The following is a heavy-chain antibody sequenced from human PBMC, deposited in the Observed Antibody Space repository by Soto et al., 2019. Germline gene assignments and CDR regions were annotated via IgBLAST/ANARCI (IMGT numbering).Heavy chain of an antibody. D-gene: IGHD4-17*01. CDR2: IWYDGSNK. V-gene: IGHV3-33*01. CDR1: GFTFSSYG. Sequence: QVQLVESGGGVVQPGRSLRLSCAASGFTFSSYGMHWVRQAPGKGLEWVAVIWYDGSNKYYADSVKGRFTISRDNSKNPLYLQMNSLRAEDTAVYYCAREGTTVTATNWFDPWGQGTLVTVSS. J-gene: IGHJ5*02. CDR3: AREGTTVTATNWFDP.